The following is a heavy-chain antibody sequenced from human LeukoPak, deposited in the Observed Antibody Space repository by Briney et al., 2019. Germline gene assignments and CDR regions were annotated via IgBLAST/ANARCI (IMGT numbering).Heavy chain of an antibody. CDR1: GFTFTDFY. D-gene: IGHD3-22*01. CDR3: ARDDRFDGSGHYTAFDV. J-gene: IGHJ3*01. Sequence: PGGSLRLSCAASGFTFTDFYMNWIRQAPGKGLEWISFIGSSNGHMNYADSVKGRFTISRDNAKNSLFLQMNSLQDDDTAVYYCARDDRFDGSGHYTAFDVWGQGTMVTVSS. V-gene: IGHV3-11*05. CDR2: IGSSNGHM.